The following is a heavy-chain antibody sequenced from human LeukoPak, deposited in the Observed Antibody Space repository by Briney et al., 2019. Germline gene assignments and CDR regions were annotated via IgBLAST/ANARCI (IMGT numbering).Heavy chain of an antibody. Sequence: PSETLSLTCTISGGPISSYFWSWIRQPPGKGLEWIGYIYYTGSTNYNPSLKSRVIISLDTSKNQFSLKLSSATAADTAVYYCVNYYDSSDYQQPNHFDYWGQGTLVTVSS. D-gene: IGHD3-22*01. CDR1: GGPISSYF. CDR2: IYYTGST. V-gene: IGHV4-59*01. J-gene: IGHJ4*02. CDR3: VNYYDSSDYQQPNHFDY.